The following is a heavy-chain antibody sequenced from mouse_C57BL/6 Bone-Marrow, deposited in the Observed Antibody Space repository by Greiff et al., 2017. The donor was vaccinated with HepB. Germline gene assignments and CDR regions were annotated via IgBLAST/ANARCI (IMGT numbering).Heavy chain of an antibody. CDR1: GYTFTSYW. CDR3: AGRASLLSWFAY. CDR2: IDPSDSYI. V-gene: IGHV1-50*01. Sequence: QVQLQQSGAELVKPGASVKLSCKASGYTFTSYWMQWVKQRPGQGLEWIGEIDPSDSYINYNQKFKGKATLTVDTSSSTAYMQLSSLTSEDSAVYYCAGRASLLSWFAYWGQGTLVTVTA. J-gene: IGHJ3*01. D-gene: IGHD3-1*01.